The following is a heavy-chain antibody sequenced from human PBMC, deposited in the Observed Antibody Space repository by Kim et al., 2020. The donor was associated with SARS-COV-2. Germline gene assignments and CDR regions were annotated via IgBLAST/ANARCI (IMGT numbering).Heavy chain of an antibody. J-gene: IGHJ4*02. CDR1: GFTFSSYG. D-gene: IGHD5-18*01. Sequence: GGSLRLSCAASGFTFSSYGMHWVRQAPGKGLEWVAVISYDGSNKYYADSVKGRFTISRDNSKNTLYLQMNGLRTEDTAVYYCAKDRKVARIQLYFDYWGQGTLVTVSS. CDR2: ISYDGSNK. V-gene: IGHV3-30*18. CDR3: AKDRKVARIQLYFDY.